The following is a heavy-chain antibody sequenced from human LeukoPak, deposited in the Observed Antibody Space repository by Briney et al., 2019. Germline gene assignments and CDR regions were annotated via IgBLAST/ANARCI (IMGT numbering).Heavy chain of an antibody. CDR1: GFTFSSHN. CDR2: ISTSGSTI. D-gene: IGHD4-17*01. V-gene: IGHV3-48*04. CDR3: ARTDRGDHHFDY. Sequence: GGSLRLSCAASGFTFSSHNMNWVRQAPGKGLDWVSYISTSGSTIYYADSVKGRFTISRDNAKNSLYLQMNSLRAEDTAVYYCARTDRGDHHFDYWGQGTLVTVSP. J-gene: IGHJ4*02.